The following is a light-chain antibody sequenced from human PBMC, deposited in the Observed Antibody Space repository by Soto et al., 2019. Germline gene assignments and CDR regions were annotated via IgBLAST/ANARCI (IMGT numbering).Light chain of an antibody. CDR3: QQYDNSLYT. V-gene: IGKV3-20*01. CDR1: QSVGSSY. Sequence: EIVLTQSPGTLSLSPGERATLSCRASQSVGSSYLAWYQKKPGQAPRLLIYGTSSRATGIPDRFSGSGSGTDFTLTISSLEPEDFAVYYCQQYDNSLYTFGQGTKLEIK. CDR2: GTS. J-gene: IGKJ2*01.